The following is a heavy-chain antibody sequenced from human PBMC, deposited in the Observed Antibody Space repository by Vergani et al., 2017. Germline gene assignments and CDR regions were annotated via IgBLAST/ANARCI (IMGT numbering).Heavy chain of an antibody. D-gene: IGHD2-2*01. CDR1: GFTFSSYA. CDR3: AKLPFIVVVPHANNYMDV. J-gene: IGHJ6*03. CDR2: ISGSVGST. Sequence: EVQLLESGGGLVQPGGSLRLSCAASGFTFSSYAMSWVRQAPGKGLEWVSAISGSVGSTYYADSVKGRFTIARDNSKNTLYLQMNSLRAEDTAVYYCAKLPFIVVVPHANNYMDVWGKGTTVTVSS. V-gene: IGHV3-23*01.